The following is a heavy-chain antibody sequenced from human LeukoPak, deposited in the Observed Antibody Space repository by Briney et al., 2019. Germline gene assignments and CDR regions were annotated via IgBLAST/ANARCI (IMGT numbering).Heavy chain of an antibody. Sequence: GGSLRLSCAASGFTVSSNYMSWVRQAPGKGLEWVSVIYSGGSTYYADSVKGRFTISRDNSKNTLYPQMNSLRAEDTAVYYCARDRYYGSGSYGLDYWGQGTLVTVSS. J-gene: IGHJ4*02. V-gene: IGHV3-53*01. CDR3: ARDRYYGSGSYGLDY. D-gene: IGHD3-10*01. CDR1: GFTVSSNY. CDR2: IYSGGST.